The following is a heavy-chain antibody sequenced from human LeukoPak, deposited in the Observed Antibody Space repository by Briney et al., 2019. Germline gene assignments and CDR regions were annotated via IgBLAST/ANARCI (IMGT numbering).Heavy chain of an antibody. V-gene: IGHV4-59*01. CDR3: ARCFGSGCPNGVFDY. CDR2: IYYSGTT. J-gene: IGHJ4*02. Sequence: SETLSLTCTVSGGSIRNYYWSWIRQPPGKGLEWIGYIYYSGTTNYNPSLKSRVTISIDTSKNQFSLKLSSVTAADTAVYYCARCFGSGCPNGVFDYWGQGTLVTVSS. D-gene: IGHD6-19*01. CDR1: GGSIRNYY.